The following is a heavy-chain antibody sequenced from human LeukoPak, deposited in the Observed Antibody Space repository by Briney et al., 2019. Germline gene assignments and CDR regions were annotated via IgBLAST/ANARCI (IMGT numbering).Heavy chain of an antibody. CDR3: ARGDGVYVY. Sequence: ASVKVSCKASGYTFTGYYMHWVRQAPGQGLEWMGWINPNSGGTNYAQKFQGRVTMTRDTSISTAYMELNSLRVEDTAVYYCARGDGVYVYWGQGTLVTVSS. J-gene: IGHJ4*02. CDR2: INPNSGGT. V-gene: IGHV1-2*02. D-gene: IGHD5/OR15-5a*01. CDR1: GYTFTGYY.